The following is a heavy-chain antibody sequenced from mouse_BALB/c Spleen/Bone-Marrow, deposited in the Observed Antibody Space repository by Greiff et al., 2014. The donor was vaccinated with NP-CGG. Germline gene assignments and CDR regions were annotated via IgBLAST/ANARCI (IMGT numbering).Heavy chain of an antibody. CDR2: ISSGGSNT. J-gene: IGHJ4*01. CDR3: ARNQRYYAMDY. V-gene: IGHV5-6*01. CDR1: GFTFSSYG. Sequence: EVQRVESGGDLVKPGGSLKLSCAASGFTFSSYGMSWGRQTPDKRLEWVATISSGGSNTYYPDSVKGRFTISRDNAKNTLYLQMSSRKSEDTAMYYCARNQRYYAMDYWGQGTSVTVSS.